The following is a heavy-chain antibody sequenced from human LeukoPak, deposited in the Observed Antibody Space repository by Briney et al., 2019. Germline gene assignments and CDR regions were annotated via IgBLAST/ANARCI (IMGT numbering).Heavy chain of an antibody. CDR3: AKVLGHDSNGNYWYGMDV. J-gene: IGHJ6*02. CDR1: GFTFSSYA. CDR2: ISGSGGST. D-gene: IGHD3-22*01. Sequence: PGGSLRLSCAASGFTFSSYAMSWVRQAPGKGLEWVSAISGSGGSTYYADSVKGRFTISRDKSKNTLYLQMNSLRAEDTAVYYCAKVLGHDSNGNYWYGMDVWGQGTTVTVSS. V-gene: IGHV3-23*01.